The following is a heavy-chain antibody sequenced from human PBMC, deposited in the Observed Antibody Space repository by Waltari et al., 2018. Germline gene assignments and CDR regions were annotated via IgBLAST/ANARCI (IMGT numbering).Heavy chain of an antibody. V-gene: IGHV1-2*06. D-gene: IGHD6-6*01. CDR2: INPNSGGT. Sequence: QVQLVQSGAEVKKPGASVKVSCKASGYTFTGYYMHWVRQAPGQGLEWMGRINPNSGGTNHAQKFQGRVTMTRDTSISTAYMELSRLRSDDTAVYYCAASWSEKQLVKVDYWGQGTLVTVSS. CDR3: AASWSEKQLVKVDY. CDR1: GYTFTGYY. J-gene: IGHJ4*02.